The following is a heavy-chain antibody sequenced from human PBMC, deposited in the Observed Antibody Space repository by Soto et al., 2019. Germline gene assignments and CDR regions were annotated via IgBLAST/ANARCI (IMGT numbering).Heavy chain of an antibody. CDR1: GFAFSTYW. CDR2: INTDGSGT. V-gene: IGHV3-74*01. Sequence: GSLLLTCAASGFAFSTYWMHWVRQAPGKGLVWVSRINTDGSGTSYADSVRGRFTISRDNAKNTLYLQMNSLRAEDTAMYYCARVRCSGGSCRDAYGIWGQGTTVTV. D-gene: IGHD2-15*01. J-gene: IGHJ3*02. CDR3: ARVRCSGGSCRDAYGI.